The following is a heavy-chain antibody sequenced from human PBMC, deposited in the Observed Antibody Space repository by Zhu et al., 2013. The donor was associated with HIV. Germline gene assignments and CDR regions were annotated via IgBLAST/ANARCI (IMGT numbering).Heavy chain of an antibody. CDR3: ARFRRDGYNSHGMDV. V-gene: IGHV1-69*06. CDR2: IIPIFGTA. J-gene: IGHJ6*02. CDR1: GYIFNGYY. Sequence: QVQLVQAGAELKKPGASVKVSCKASGYIFNGYYIHWVRQAPGQGLEWMGGIIPIFGTANYAQKFQGRVTITADKSTSTAYMELSSLRSEDTAVYYCARFRRDGYNSHGMDVWGQGTTVTVSS. D-gene: IGHD5-12*01.